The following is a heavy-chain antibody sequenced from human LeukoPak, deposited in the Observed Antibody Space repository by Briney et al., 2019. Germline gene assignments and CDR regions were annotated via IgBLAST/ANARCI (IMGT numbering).Heavy chain of an antibody. CDR1: GFTFSSYG. CDR2: IWYDGSNK. CDR3: AKHRENYGDSCLDDY. J-gene: IGHJ4*02. V-gene: IGHV3-33*06. Sequence: GGSLRLSCAASGFTFSSYGMHWVRQAPGKGLEWVAVIWYDGSNKYYADSVKGRFTISRDNSKNTLYLQMNSLRAEDTAVYYCAKHRENYGDSCLDDYWGQGALVTVSS. D-gene: IGHD4-17*01.